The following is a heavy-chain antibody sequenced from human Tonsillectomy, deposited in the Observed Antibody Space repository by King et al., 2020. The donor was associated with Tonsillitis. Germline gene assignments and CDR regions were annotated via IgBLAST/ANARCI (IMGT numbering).Heavy chain of an antibody. CDR3: AREVNEGYFDY. CDR2: IISSSSTI. J-gene: IGHJ4*02. Sequence: QLVQSGGGLVQPGGSLGLSCAASGFTFSSYSMNWVRQAPGRGLEWVSYIISSSSTIYYEDSVKGRFTISRDNAKNSLYLQMNSLRAEDTAVYYCAREVNEGYFDYWGQGTLVTVSS. CDR1: GFTFSSYS. V-gene: IGHV3-48*01. D-gene: IGHD1-1*01.